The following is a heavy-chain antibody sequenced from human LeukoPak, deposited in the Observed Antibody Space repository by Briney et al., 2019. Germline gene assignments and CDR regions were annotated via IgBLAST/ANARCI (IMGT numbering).Heavy chain of an antibody. D-gene: IGHD3/OR15-3a*01. J-gene: IGHJ6*04. CDR3: AKKAGLYYYYYGMDV. CDR2: ISGSGGST. CDR1: GFTFSSYA. V-gene: IGHV3-23*01. Sequence: GGSLRLSCAASGFTFSSYAMSWVRQAPGKGLEWVSAISGSGGSTYYADSVKGRFTISRDNSKNTLYLQMNSLRAEDTAVYDCAKKAGLYYYYYGMDVWGKGTTVTVSS.